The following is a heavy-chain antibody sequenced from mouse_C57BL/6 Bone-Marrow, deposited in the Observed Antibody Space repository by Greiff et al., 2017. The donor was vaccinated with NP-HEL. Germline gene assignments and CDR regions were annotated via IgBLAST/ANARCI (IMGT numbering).Heavy chain of an antibody. V-gene: IGHV1-59*01. J-gene: IGHJ2*01. Sequence: QVQLQQPGAELVRPGTSVKLSCKASGYTFTSYWMHWVKQRPGQGLEWIGVIDPSDSYTNYNQKFKGKATLTVDTSSSTAYMPLSSLTSEDSAVYYCARSYYGTPWGQGTTLTVSS. CDR3: ARSYYGTP. CDR2: IDPSDSYT. CDR1: GYTFTSYW. D-gene: IGHD1-1*01.